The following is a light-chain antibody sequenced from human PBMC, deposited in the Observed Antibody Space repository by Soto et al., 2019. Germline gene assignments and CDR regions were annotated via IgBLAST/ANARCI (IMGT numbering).Light chain of an antibody. Sequence: QSALTQPASVSGSPGQSITISCTGTSSDVGGYSYVSWYQQHPGRAPKLMIYEVSNRPSGVSNRFSGSKSGNTASLTISGLQAEDEADYYCSSYTRSNTVLFGGGTKLTVL. J-gene: IGLJ2*01. CDR3: SSYTRSNTVL. CDR2: EVS. CDR1: SSDVGGYSY. V-gene: IGLV2-14*01.